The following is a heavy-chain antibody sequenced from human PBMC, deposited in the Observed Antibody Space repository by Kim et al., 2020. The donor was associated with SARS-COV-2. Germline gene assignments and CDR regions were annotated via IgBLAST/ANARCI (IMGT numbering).Heavy chain of an antibody. Sequence: GKGPYTNSRDNSKNTLYLQMNSLRAEDTAVYYCARDRYYVWGSYYYGMDVWGQGTTVTVSS. D-gene: IGHD3-16*01. CDR3: ARDRYYVWGSYYYGMDV. J-gene: IGHJ6*02. V-gene: IGHV3-30*01.